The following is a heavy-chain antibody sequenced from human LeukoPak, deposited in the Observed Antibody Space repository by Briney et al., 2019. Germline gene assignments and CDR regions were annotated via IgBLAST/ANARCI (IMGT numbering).Heavy chain of an antibody. CDR1: GYTFTGYY. J-gene: IGHJ4*02. V-gene: IGHV1-2*02. CDR2: INPNSGGT. Sequence: ASVKVSCKASGYTFTGYYMHWVRQAPGQGLEWMGWINPNSGGTNYAQKFQGRVTMTRDTSISTAYMELSRLRSDDTAVYYCARVGLYGSGSYLSYWGQGSLVTVSS. D-gene: IGHD3-10*01. CDR3: ARVGLYGSGSYLSY.